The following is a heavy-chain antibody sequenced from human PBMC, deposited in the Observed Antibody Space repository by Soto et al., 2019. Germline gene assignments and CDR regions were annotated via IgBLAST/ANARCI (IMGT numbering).Heavy chain of an antibody. CDR2: IKQDGSEK. Sequence: EVQLVESGGGLVQPGGSLRRSCAASGFTFSTYWMSWVRQAPGKGLEWVANIKQDGSEKYYVDSVKGRFTISRDNAKNSLYLQMNSLRAEDTAVYYCARDSARYHWNYFPYWGQGTLVTVAS. CDR3: ARDSARYHWNYFPY. V-gene: IGHV3-7*01. J-gene: IGHJ4*02. D-gene: IGHD1-20*01. CDR1: GFTFSTYW.